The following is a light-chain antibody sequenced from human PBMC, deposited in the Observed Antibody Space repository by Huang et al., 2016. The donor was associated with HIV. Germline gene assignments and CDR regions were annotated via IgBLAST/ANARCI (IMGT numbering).Light chain of an antibody. Sequence: DIQMTQSPSTLSASVGDRVTITCRASQSISSSLAWYQQKPGKAPKLLIYDASRLESGVPSRFSGSGSGTEFTLTISSLQPDNFATYYCQQYNSYPYTFGQGTKLEIK. V-gene: IGKV1-5*01. CDR3: QQYNSYPYT. CDR2: DAS. CDR1: QSISSS. J-gene: IGKJ2*01.